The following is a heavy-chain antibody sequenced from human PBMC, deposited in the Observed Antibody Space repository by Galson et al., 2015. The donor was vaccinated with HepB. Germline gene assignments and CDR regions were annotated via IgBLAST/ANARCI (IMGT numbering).Heavy chain of an antibody. V-gene: IGHV3-33*01. CDR3: AREGFWSGYFPYYFDY. CDR2: IWYDGSNK. Sequence: SLRLSCAASGFTFSSYGMHWVRQAPGKGLEWVAVIWYDGSNKYYADSVKGRFTISRDNSKNTLYLQTNSLRAEDTAVYYCAREGFWSGYFPYYFDYWGQGTLVTVSS. D-gene: IGHD3-3*01. CDR1: GFTFSSYG. J-gene: IGHJ4*02.